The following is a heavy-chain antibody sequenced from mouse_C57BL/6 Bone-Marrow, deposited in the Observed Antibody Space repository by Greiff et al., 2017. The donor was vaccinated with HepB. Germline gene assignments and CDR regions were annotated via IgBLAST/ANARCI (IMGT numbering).Heavy chain of an antibody. V-gene: IGHV5-17*01. CDR3: ARSMDYGSSLGVYFDY. J-gene: IGHJ2*01. CDR1: GFTFSDYG. Sequence: EVKVVESGGGLVKPGWSLKLSCAASGFTFSDYGMHWVRQAPEKGLEWVAYISSVSSTIYYADTVKGRFTISRDTAKNTLFLQMTSLRSEDTAMYYCARSMDYGSSLGVYFDYWRQGTTLTVSS. D-gene: IGHD1-1*01. CDR2: ISSVSSTI.